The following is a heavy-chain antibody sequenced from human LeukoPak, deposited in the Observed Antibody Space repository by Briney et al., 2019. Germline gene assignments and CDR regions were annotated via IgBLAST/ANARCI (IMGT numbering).Heavy chain of an antibody. J-gene: IGHJ4*02. D-gene: IGHD3-3*01. CDR3: ARDLGLTRITIFGVVSDY. Sequence: ASVKVSCKASGYIFTGYYMHWVRQAPGQGLEWMGWINPNSGGTNYAQKFQGRVTMTRDTSISTAYMELSRLRSDDTAVYYCARDLGLTRITIFGVVSDYWGQGTLVTVSS. CDR1: GYIFTGYY. V-gene: IGHV1-2*02. CDR2: INPNSGGT.